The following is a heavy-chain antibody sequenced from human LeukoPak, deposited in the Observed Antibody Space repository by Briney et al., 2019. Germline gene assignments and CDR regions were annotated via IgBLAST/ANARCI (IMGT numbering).Heavy chain of an antibody. CDR3: ATAGYTSGPHYYYSGMHV. D-gene: IGHD6-19*01. J-gene: IGHJ6*02. CDR2: FYYSGST. Sequence: SETLSLTCTVSVGAISSYFCSWVRQPPGKGVEWIGYFYYSGSTTHTPTPKSPLTISADTSKDPFSLKLSPVTAANTAVYYCATAGYTSGPHYYYSGMHVWGQGTTVTVS. CDR1: VGAISSYF. V-gene: IGHV4-59*01.